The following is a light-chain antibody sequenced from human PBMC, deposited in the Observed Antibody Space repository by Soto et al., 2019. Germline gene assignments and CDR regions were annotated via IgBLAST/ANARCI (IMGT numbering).Light chain of an antibody. CDR3: SSYAGNNNGI. J-gene: IGLJ2*01. V-gene: IGLV2-8*01. CDR1: SSDVGSYRF. CDR2: EVS. Sequence: QSALTQPPSASGSPGQSVTISCTGTSSDVGSYRFVSWYQQHPGKAPKLLIYEVSKRPSGVPDRFSASTSGNTASLTVSGLQADDEADYYCSSYAGNNNGIFGGGTKLTV.